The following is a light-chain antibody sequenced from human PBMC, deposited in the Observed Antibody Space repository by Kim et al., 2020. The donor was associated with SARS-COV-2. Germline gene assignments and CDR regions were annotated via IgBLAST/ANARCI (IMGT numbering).Light chain of an antibody. V-gene: IGKV4-1*01. CDR3: QQYRSRPYT. CDR1: QSVLYSSNNKNY. J-gene: IGKJ2*01. CDR2: WAS. Sequence: RATINCKSSQSVLYSSNNKNYLAWYQQKPGQPPKLLIYWASTRESGVPDRFSGSGSGTDFTLTISSLQAEDVAVYFCQQYRSRPYTFGQGTKLEI.